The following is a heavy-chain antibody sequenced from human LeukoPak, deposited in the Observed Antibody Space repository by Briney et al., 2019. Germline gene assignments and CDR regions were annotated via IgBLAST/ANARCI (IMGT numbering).Heavy chain of an antibody. CDR3: ARDRHYYDSSGYYDY. J-gene: IGHJ4*02. CDR1: GYTFTGYY. D-gene: IGHD3-22*01. CDR2: INPNSGGT. Sequence: SVKVSCKASGYTFTGYYMHWVRQAPGQGLEWMGWINPNSGGTNYAQKFQGRVTMTRDTSISTAYMELSRLRSDDTAVYYCARDRHYYDSSGYYDYWGQGTLVTVSS. V-gene: IGHV1-2*02.